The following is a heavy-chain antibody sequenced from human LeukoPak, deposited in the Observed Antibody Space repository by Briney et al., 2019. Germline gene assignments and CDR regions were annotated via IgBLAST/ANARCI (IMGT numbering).Heavy chain of an antibody. CDR1: GGSISSYY. J-gene: IGHJ4*02. CDR2: IYYSGST. CDR3: VRASRSWYFDY. V-gene: IGHV4-59*01. Sequence: SETLSLTCTVSGGSISSYYWSWIRQPPGKGLEWIGYIYYSGSTNYNPSLKSRVTISVDPSKNQFSLKLSSVTAADTAVYYCVRASRSWYFDYWGQGTLVTVSS.